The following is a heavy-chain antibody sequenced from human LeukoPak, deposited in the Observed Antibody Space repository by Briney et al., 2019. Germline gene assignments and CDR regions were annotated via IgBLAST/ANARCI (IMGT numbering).Heavy chain of an antibody. CDR1: GYSISSGYY. CDR2: IYHSGNT. D-gene: IGHD3-3*01. Sequence: SETLSLTCTVSGYSISSGYYWGWIRQPPGKGLEWIGTIYHSGNTYYNPSLNSRVTISADTSKNHLSLKMNSVTAADTAVYYCARLMRDSGYYVDAFDIWGQGKMVTVSS. CDR3: ARLMRDSGYYVDAFDI. J-gene: IGHJ3*02. V-gene: IGHV4-38-2*02.